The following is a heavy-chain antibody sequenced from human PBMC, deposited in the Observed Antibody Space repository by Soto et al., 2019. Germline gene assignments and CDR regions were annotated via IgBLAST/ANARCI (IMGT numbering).Heavy chain of an antibody. CDR3: ARGNYGTNSGWFDP. CDR1: GGTFSSYT. CDR2: IIPALGVA. D-gene: IGHD4-17*01. V-gene: IGHV1-69*02. J-gene: IGHJ5*02. Sequence: QVQLVQSGAAVKKPGSSVKVSCTASGGTFSSYTINWVRQAPGQGLEWIGRIIPALGVANYAHNFQGRATITADRFTSTGYMDLTSLRSEDTAVYYCARGNYGTNSGWFDPWGQGTLVTVSS.